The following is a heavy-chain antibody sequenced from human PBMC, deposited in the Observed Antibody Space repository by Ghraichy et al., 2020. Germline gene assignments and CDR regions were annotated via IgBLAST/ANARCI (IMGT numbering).Heavy chain of an antibody. CDR3: ARGVRDCSGGSCYSGSYGMDV. CDR1: GGSISSYY. V-gene: IGHV4-59*01. Sequence: SETLSLTCTVSGGSISSYYWSWIRQPPGKGLEWIGYIYYSGSTNYNPSLKSRVTISVDTSKNQFSLKLSSVTAADTAVYYCARGVRDCSGGSCYSGSYGMDVWGQGTTVTVSS. D-gene: IGHD2-15*01. J-gene: IGHJ6*02. CDR2: IYYSGST.